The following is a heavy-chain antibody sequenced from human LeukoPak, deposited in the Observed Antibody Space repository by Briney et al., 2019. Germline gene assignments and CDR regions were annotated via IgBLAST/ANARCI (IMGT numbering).Heavy chain of an antibody. Sequence: GGSLRFSCAASGFTFSSYGMHWVRQAPGKGLEWVAVIWYDGSNKYYADSVKGRFTISRDNSKNTLYLQMNSLRAEDTAVYYCAGVRGYSYGPFDYWGQGTLVTVSS. V-gene: IGHV3-33*01. CDR2: IWYDGSNK. CDR1: GFTFSSYG. CDR3: AGVRGYSYGPFDY. J-gene: IGHJ4*02. D-gene: IGHD5-18*01.